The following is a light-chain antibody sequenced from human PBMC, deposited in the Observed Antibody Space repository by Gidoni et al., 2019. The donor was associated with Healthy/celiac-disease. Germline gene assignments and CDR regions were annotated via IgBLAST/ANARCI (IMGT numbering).Light chain of an antibody. CDR1: QSVLYSSNNKNN. Sequence: DIVMTQSPDSLAVSLGERATLNCKSSQSVLYSSNNKNNLAWYQQKPGQPPKLLIYWASTRDTGIPARFSGSGSGTDFTLTISSLQAEDVAVYYCQQYYSTPLAFGGXTKVEIK. CDR3: QQYYSTPLA. V-gene: IGKV4-1*01. J-gene: IGKJ4*01. CDR2: WAS.